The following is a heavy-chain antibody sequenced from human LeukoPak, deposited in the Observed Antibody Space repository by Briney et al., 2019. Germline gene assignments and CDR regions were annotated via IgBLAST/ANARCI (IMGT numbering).Heavy chain of an antibody. CDR1: GYSFTSYW. Sequence: RGESLKISCKGSGYSFTSYWIGWVRQMPGKGLEWMGNIYPGDSDTRYSPSFQGQVTISADKSISTAYLQWSSLKASDTAMYYCARRTPYCSSTSCYYYWGQGTLVTVSS. CDR2: IYPGDSDT. V-gene: IGHV5-51*01. CDR3: ARRTPYCSSTSCYYY. D-gene: IGHD2-2*01. J-gene: IGHJ4*02.